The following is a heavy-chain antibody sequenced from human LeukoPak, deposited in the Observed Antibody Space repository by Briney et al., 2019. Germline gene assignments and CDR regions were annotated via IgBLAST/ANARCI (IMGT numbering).Heavy chain of an antibody. V-gene: IGHV5-51*01. CDR2: IYPGASDI. CDR3: ARVSYYYDSSGYYYPFDAFDI. Sequence: GESLKISRRGSGYSFATHWIGWVSQLPGKCLEWKGIIYPGASDIRYSPSFQGQVTISADNSISTAYLQWSSLKASDTAMYYCARVSYYYDSSGYYYPFDAFDIWGQGTMVTISS. D-gene: IGHD3-22*01. J-gene: IGHJ3*02. CDR1: GYSFATHW.